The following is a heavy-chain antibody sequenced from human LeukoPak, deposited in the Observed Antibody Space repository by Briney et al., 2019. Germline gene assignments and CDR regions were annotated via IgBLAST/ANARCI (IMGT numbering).Heavy chain of an antibody. D-gene: IGHD3-22*01. Sequence: SETLSLTCTVSGVSINSYYWNWIRQPAGKGLEWIGRIYTSGSTNYNPSLKSRVTMSVDTSKNQFSLKLSSATAADTAVYYCARLRWMIAPNDAFDIWGQGTMVTVSS. CDR3: ARLRWMIAPNDAFDI. CDR1: GVSINSYY. CDR2: IYTSGST. V-gene: IGHV4-4*07. J-gene: IGHJ3*02.